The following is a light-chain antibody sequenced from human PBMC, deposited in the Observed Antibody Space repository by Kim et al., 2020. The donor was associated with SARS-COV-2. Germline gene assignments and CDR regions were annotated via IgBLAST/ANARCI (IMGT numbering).Light chain of an antibody. CDR2: KNN. V-gene: IGLV1-47*01. CDR1: SSNIGSNY. CDR3: VAWDDSLSGWV. J-gene: IGLJ3*02. Sequence: QSVLTQPPSASGTPGQRVTMSCSGSSSNIGSNYVYWYQQLPGTAPNLLISKNNQRPSGVPDRFSGSKSGTSASLAISGLRSGDEADYYCVAWDDSLSGWVFGGGTQLTAL.